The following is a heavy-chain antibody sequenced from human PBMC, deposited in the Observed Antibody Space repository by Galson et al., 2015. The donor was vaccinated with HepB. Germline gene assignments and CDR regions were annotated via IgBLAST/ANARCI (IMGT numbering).Heavy chain of an antibody. CDR2: IWYDGSNK. Sequence: SLRLSCAASGFTFSSYGMHWVRQAPGKGLEWVAVIWYDGSNKYYADSVKGRFTISRDNSKNTLYLQMNSLRAEDTAVYYCARAGIAAAGTGAFDIWGQGTMVTVSS. CDR3: ARAGIAAAGTGAFDI. V-gene: IGHV3-33*01. D-gene: IGHD6-13*01. CDR1: GFTFSSYG. J-gene: IGHJ3*02.